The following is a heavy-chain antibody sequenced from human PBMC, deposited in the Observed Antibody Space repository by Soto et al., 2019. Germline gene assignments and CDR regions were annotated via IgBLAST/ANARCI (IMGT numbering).Heavy chain of an antibody. J-gene: IGHJ6*02. Sequence: EVQMVESGGGLVKLGGSQRLSCKALKFAIASHVMTWVRQAPGKGLEWVAGISASGGSTFYADSVLGRFTISRDDTRNMAYLQMDSLKAYDTAVYYCANRPGDYYFYGLDAWGQGTTVVVSS. CDR1: KFAIASHV. V-gene: IGHV3-23*04. D-gene: IGHD7-27*01. CDR2: ISASGGST. CDR3: ANRPGDYYFYGLDA.